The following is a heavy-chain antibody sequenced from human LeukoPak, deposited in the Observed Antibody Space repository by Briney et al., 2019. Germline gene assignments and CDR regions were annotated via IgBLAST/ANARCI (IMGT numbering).Heavy chain of an antibody. CDR2: IKKKTDGGTT. D-gene: IGHD3-10*01. J-gene: IGHJ4*02. CDR1: GFPFSDDW. V-gene: IGHV3-15*01. CDR3: TTVTMVRDYDY. Sequence: PGGSLRLSCAASGFPFSDDWMSWVRQAPGKGLEWVGRIKKKTDGGTTDYAAPVKGRFSISRDDSKNMLCLEMNSLKIEDTAVYYCTTVTMVRDYDYWGQGTLVTVSS.